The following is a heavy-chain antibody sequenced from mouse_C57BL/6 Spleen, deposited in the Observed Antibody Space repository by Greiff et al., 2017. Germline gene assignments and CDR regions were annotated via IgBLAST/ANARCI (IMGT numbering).Heavy chain of an antibody. D-gene: IGHD1-1*01. J-gene: IGHJ1*03. CDR1: GFTFSDYY. CDR3: ARIITTVAHWYFDV. CDR2: INYDGSST. V-gene: IGHV5-16*01. Sequence: DVMLVESEGGLVQPGSSMKLSCTASGFTFSDYYMAWVRQVPEKGLEWVANINYDGSSTYYLDSLKSRFIISRDNAKNILYLQMSSLKSEDTATYYCARIITTVAHWYFDVWGTGTTVTVSS.